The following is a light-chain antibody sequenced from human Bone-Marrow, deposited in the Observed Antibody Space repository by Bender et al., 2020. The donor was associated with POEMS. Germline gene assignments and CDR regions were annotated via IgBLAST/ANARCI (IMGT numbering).Light chain of an antibody. CDR1: STYIDDYTL. V-gene: IGLV2-23*01. Sequence: QSALTQPAFVSASPGQSITITCTGTSTYIDDYTLVSWYQQHPGKAPKLMIYEGTERPSGISARFSGSKSGNTASLTISGLQPEDEADYYCCSYAGSDTLVFGGGTRLTVL. CDR3: CSYAGSDTLV. J-gene: IGLJ2*01. CDR2: EGT.